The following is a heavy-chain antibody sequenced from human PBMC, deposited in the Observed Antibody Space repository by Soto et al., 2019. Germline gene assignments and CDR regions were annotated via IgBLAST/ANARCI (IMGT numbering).Heavy chain of an antibody. CDR3: ARDLKSDYGDPIDY. CDR2: ISSSSSYI. D-gene: IGHD4-17*01. V-gene: IGHV3-21*01. CDR1: GFTFSSYS. Sequence: PGGSLRLSCAASGFTFSSYSMNWVRQAPGKGLEWVSSISSSSSYIYYADSVKGRFTISRDNAKNSLYLQMNSLRAEDTAVYYCARDLKSDYGDPIDYWGQGTLVTVSS. J-gene: IGHJ4*02.